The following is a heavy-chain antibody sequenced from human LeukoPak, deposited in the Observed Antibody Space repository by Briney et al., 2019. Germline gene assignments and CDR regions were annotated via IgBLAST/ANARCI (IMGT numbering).Heavy chain of an antibody. D-gene: IGHD3-10*01. CDR2: ISTTSSYK. CDR3: AKDSGRLAALVRGVIPRNY. Sequence: GGSLRLSCAASGFTFSSYSMLWVRQAPGKGLEWVSSISTTSSYKYYADSVKGRFTISRDNSKNTLYLQMNSLRAEDTAVYYCAKDSGRLAALVRGVIPRNYWXQGTLVTVSS. V-gene: IGHV3-21*01. J-gene: IGHJ4*02. CDR1: GFTFSSYS.